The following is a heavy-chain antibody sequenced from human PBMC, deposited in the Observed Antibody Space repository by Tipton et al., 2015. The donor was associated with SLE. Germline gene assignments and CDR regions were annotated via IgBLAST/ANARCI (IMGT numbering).Heavy chain of an antibody. V-gene: IGHV4-34*01. CDR1: GGSISSYY. J-gene: IGHJ4*02. Sequence: TLSLTCTVSGGSISSYYWSWTRQPPGKGLEWIGEINHSGSTNYNPSLKSRVTISVDTSKNQFSLKLSSVTAADTAVYYCARAIFGVVGFGYWGQGTLVTVSS. CDR2: INHSGST. CDR3: ARAIFGVVGFGY. D-gene: IGHD3-3*01.